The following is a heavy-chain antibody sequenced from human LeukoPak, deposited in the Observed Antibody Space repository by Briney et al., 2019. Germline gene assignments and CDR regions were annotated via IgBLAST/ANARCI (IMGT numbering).Heavy chain of an antibody. Sequence: GGSLRLSCAASGFTFSSYWMSWVRQAPGKGLEWVANIKQDGSEKYYVDSVKGRFTISRDNAKNSLYLQMNSLRAEDTAVYYCAREYCGGGSCYHDYWGQGTLVTVSS. CDR2: IKQDGSEK. J-gene: IGHJ4*02. CDR1: GFTFSSYW. V-gene: IGHV3-7*01. D-gene: IGHD2-15*01. CDR3: AREYCGGGSCYHDY.